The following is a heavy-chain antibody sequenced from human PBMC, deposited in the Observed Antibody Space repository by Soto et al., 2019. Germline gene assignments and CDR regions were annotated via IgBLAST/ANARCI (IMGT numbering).Heavy chain of an antibody. D-gene: IGHD3-10*01. J-gene: IGHJ4*02. V-gene: IGHV1-69*01. CDR3: ATELGENPASPFDA. CDR1: GVTFSSET. Sequence: QVQLVQSGADVKKPGSSVKVSCQASGVTFSSETLGWVRQAPGQGLEWVGGIIPLFGTASYAQKFQGRVTITAGESTSTVYTELSSLRSDDTAVYFCATELGENPASPFDAWGQGTLVTVSS. CDR2: IIPLFGTA.